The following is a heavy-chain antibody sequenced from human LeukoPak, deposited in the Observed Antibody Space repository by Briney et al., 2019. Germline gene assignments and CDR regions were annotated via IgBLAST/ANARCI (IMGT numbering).Heavy chain of an antibody. D-gene: IGHD1-26*01. CDR3: AREQWELYFDY. Sequence: ASVKVSCKASGYTFTGYYVHWVRQAPGQGLEWMGWINPNSGGTNYAQKFQGRVTMTRDSSISTAYMELSRLRSDDTAVYYCAREQWELYFDYWGQGTLVTVSS. V-gene: IGHV1-2*02. J-gene: IGHJ4*02. CDR2: INPNSGGT. CDR1: GYTFTGYY.